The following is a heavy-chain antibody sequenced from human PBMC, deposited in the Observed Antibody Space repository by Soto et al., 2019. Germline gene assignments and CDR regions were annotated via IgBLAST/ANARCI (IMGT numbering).Heavy chain of an antibody. D-gene: IGHD3-16*01. V-gene: IGHV4-59*01. J-gene: IGHJ4*02. CDR2: VYYSGST. CDR3: ARSGHTFGGVV. Sequence: SETLSLTCTVSGAPMSNYYGSWIRQPPGKGLEHIGYVYYSGSTNYSPSLKSRVTISLDTSNNQFSLNLNSVTAADTAIYYCARSGHTFGGVVWGPGILVTVSS. CDR1: GAPMSNYY.